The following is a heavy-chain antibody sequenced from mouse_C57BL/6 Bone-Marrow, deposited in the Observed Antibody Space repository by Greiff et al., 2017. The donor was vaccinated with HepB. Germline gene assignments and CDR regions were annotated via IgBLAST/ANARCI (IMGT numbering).Heavy chain of an antibody. CDR2: IYPGDGDT. Sequence: QVQLKQSGPELVKPGASVKISCKASGYAFSSSWMNWVKQRPGKGLEWIGRIYPGDGDTNYNGKFKGKATLTADKSSSTAYMQLSSLTSEDSAVYFCESPVVAPYFDYWGQGTTLTVSS. J-gene: IGHJ2*01. CDR1: GYAFSSSW. CDR3: ESPVVAPYFDY. D-gene: IGHD1-1*01. V-gene: IGHV1-82*01.